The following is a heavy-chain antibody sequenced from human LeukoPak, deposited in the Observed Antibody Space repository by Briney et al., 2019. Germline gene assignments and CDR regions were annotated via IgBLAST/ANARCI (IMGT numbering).Heavy chain of an antibody. CDR3: AKAQKGPHWYFDL. CDR1: GFTFDDYA. CDR2: ISWNSGSI. J-gene: IGHJ2*01. V-gene: IGHV3-9*03. Sequence: HTGGSLRLSCAASGFTFDDYAMHWVRQAPGKGLEWVSGISWNSGSIGYADSVKGRFTISRDNAKNSLYLQMNSLRAEDMALYYCAKAQKGPHWYFDLWGRGTLVTVSS.